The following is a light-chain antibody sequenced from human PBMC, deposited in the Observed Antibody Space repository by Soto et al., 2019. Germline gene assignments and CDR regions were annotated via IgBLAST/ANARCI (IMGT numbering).Light chain of an antibody. CDR2: NAS. CDR3: QQYNAYSTWT. CDR1: QSISFY. Sequence: DIQMTQSPSTLSASVGDRVIITCRASQSISFYLAWYQQKPGKAPKVLIWNASTLQRGVPSRFSGSGSGTEFILTISSLQPDDFATYYCQQYNAYSTWTFGQGTKVEIK. V-gene: IGKV1-5*01. J-gene: IGKJ1*01.